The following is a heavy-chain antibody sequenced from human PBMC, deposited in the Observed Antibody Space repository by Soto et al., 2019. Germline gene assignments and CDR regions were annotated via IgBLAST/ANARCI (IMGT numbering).Heavy chain of an antibody. J-gene: IGHJ5*02. V-gene: IGHV1-8*01. CDR1: GYTFTNYE. D-gene: IGHD2-15*01. CDR2: MNPNSGDT. CDR3: ARGRGGYCSGGVCYRFLDP. Sequence: QEQLVQSGAEVKKPGASVKVSCKASGYTFTNYETIWVRQATGHGLEWMGWMNPNSGDTVSAQKFQCRVTMTRDSSISTAYMELSSLTSEDTAVYYCARGRGGYCSGGVCYRFLDPWGQGTLVTVSA.